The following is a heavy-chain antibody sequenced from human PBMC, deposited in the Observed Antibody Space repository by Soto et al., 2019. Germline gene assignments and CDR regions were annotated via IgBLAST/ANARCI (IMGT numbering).Heavy chain of an antibody. CDR3: ARVPRRRTSTSCSYYYYYSGMDF. CDR2: IRGYNGNT. V-gene: IGHV1-18*04. CDR1: GYTFTSYD. Sequence: SAKVSCRASGYTFTSYDINWVRWASGRGRERMVRIRGYNGNTNYAQNLQGRVTMTTDTSTSTGYLELRSLRSDDTAVYYCARVPRRRTSTSCSYYYYYSGMDFWGQETTATVPS. J-gene: IGHJ6*02. D-gene: IGHD2-2*01.